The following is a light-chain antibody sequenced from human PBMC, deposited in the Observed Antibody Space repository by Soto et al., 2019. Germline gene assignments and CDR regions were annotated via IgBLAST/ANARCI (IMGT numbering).Light chain of an antibody. CDR1: QSVSSSY. Sequence: EIVLTQSPGTLSLSPGERATLSCRASQSVSSSYLAWYQQKPGQAPRLLIYGASGRATGIPDRFSGSGSGTDFTLTISRREPEDFAGYYCQQYGRSTIFTFGPGTKVDIK. J-gene: IGKJ3*01. V-gene: IGKV3-20*01. CDR3: QQYGRSTIFT. CDR2: GAS.